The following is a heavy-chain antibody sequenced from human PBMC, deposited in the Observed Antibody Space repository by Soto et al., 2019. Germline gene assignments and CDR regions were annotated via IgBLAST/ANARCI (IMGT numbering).Heavy chain of an antibody. CDR2: ISYDGSNK. CDR1: GFIFENFG. V-gene: IGHV3-30*18. J-gene: IGHJ6*02. CDR3: AKDGQNYYDFWSGYPTGGMDV. Sequence: GGSLRLSCAASGFIFENFGMHWVRQAPGKGLEWVAVISYDGSNKYYADSVKGRFTISRDNSKNTLYLQMNSLRAEDTAVYYCAKDGQNYYDFWSGYPTGGMDVWGQGTTVTVSS. D-gene: IGHD3-3*01.